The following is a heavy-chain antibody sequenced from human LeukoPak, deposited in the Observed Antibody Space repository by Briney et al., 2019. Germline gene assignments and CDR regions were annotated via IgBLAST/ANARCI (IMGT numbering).Heavy chain of an antibody. CDR2: ISASGGDT. J-gene: IGHJ4*02. V-gene: IGHV3-23*01. D-gene: IGHD5-18*01. CDR3: AKRYSYGLEAVAGVN. CDR1: GFTFDDYG. Sequence: PGGSLRLSCAASGFTFDDYGMSWVRQAPGKGLEWVSAISASGGDTYYADSVKGRFALSRDNSKNTVYLQMNSLRVEDTAVYYCAKRYSYGLEAVAGVNWGQGTLVTVSS.